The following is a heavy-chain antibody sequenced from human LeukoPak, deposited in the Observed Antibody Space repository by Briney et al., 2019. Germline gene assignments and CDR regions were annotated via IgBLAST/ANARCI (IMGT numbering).Heavy chain of an antibody. J-gene: IGHJ4*02. CDR1: GYTFTGYY. CDR3: ARSWALLFDRLYFDY. CDR2: INPNSGGT. V-gene: IGHV1-2*06. Sequence: GASVKVSCKASGYTFTGYYMHWVRQAPGQRLEWMGRINPNSGGTNYAQKFQGRVTMTRDTSISTAYMELSRLRSEDTAVYYCARSWALLFDRLYFDYWGQGTLVTVSS. D-gene: IGHD2-21*02.